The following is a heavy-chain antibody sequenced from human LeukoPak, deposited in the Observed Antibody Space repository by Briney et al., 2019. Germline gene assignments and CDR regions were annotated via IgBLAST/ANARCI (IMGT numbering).Heavy chain of an antibody. CDR2: IWYDGSNK. D-gene: IGHD1-1*01. Sequence: GGSLRLSCAASGFTFGSYGMHWVRQAPGKGLEWVAVIWYDGSNKYYADSVKGRFTISRDNSKNTLYLQMNSLRAEDTAVYYCARDSLQLERRGWFDPWGQGTLVTVSS. V-gene: IGHV3-33*01. CDR3: ARDSLQLERRGWFDP. J-gene: IGHJ5*02. CDR1: GFTFGSYG.